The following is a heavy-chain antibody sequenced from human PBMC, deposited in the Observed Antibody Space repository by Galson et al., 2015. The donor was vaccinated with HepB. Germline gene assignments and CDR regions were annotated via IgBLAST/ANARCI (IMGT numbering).Heavy chain of an antibody. Sequence: SVKVSCKASGYTFTSYAMHWVRQAPGQRLEWMGWINAGNGNTKYSQKFQGRVTITRDTSASTAYMELSSLRSEDTAVYYCARVSADPYDSSGYYFDYWGQGTLVTVSS. CDR3: ARVSADPYDSSGYYFDY. D-gene: IGHD3-22*01. CDR2: INAGNGNT. CDR1: GYTFTSYA. J-gene: IGHJ4*02. V-gene: IGHV1-3*01.